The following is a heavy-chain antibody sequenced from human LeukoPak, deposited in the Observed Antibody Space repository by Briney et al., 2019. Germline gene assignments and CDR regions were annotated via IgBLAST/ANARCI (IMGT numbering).Heavy chain of an antibody. Sequence: PGGSLRLSCAASGFTFSSYWMSWVRQAPGKGLEWVANIKQDGSEKYYVDSVKGRFTISRDNAKNSLYLHMNSLRAEDTAVYYCARCNYDILTGYYPSYYFDYWGQGTLVTVSS. CDR1: GFTFSSYW. V-gene: IGHV3-7*03. CDR3: ARCNYDILTGYYPSYYFDY. D-gene: IGHD3-9*01. CDR2: IKQDGSEK. J-gene: IGHJ4*02.